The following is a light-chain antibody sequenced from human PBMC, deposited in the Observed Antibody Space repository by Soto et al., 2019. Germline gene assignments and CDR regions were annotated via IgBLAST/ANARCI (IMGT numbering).Light chain of an antibody. CDR3: CSYAGSDTLV. CDR1: SSDVGAYKF. CDR2: DVS. V-gene: IGLV2-11*01. J-gene: IGLJ3*02. Sequence: QSALTQPRSVSGSPGQSVTISCTGTSSDVGAYKFVSWYQHHPGKAPKLIIYDVSRWPSGVPGRFSGSKSGNTASLTISGLQPEDEADYYCCSYAGSDTLVFGGGTKVTVL.